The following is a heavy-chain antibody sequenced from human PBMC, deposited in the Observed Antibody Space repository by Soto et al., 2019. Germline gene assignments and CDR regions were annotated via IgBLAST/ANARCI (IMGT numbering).Heavy chain of an antibody. V-gene: IGHV4-31*03. Sequence: QVQLQESGRGLVKPSQTLSLTCTVSGGSISSGGYYWSWLRQHPGKRLELNGYIYLGGSTYYNPSLRRRVTISVDTSKNQFSLKQSSVTAADTAVYYFARNLGYCSSTRCPGGYYYYYYMDVWGKGTTVTVSS. CDR1: GGSISSGGYY. J-gene: IGHJ6*03. D-gene: IGHD2-2*01. CDR3: ARNLGYCSSTRCPGGYYYYYYMDV. CDR2: IYLGGST.